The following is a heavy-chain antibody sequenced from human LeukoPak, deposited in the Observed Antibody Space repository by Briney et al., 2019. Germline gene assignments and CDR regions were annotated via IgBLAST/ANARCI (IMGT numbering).Heavy chain of an antibody. J-gene: IGHJ4*02. V-gene: IGHV3-73*01. CDR2: IRSKANSYAT. Sequence: PGGSLRLSCAASGFTIRGSAMHWVRQASGKGLEWVGRIRSKANSYATAYAASVKGRFTISRDDSKNTAYLQMNSLKTEDTAVYYCTRLRSEGYDYWGQGTLVTVSS. CDR3: TRLRSEGYDY. CDR1: GFTIRGSA. D-gene: IGHD6-25*01.